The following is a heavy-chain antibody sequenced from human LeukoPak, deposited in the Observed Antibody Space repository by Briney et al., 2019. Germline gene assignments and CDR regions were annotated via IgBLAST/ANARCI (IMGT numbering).Heavy chain of an antibody. V-gene: IGHV4-30-4*08. CDR2: IFYSGRT. CDR3: ARGFVVVPAATGRPGGMDV. Sequence: PSEPLSLTCTVSGGAITSGDYYWSWIRQPPGKSLEWTGYIFYSGRTYYNPSLKRRVTISVETSKNQFSLKLSSVTAADTAVYYFARGFVVVPAATGRPGGMDVWGQGTTVTV. D-gene: IGHD2-2*01. J-gene: IGHJ6*02. CDR1: GGAITSGDYY.